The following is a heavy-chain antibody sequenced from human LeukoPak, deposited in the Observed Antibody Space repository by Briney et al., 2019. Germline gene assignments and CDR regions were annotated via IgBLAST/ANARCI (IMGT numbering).Heavy chain of an antibody. D-gene: IGHD2-2*02. Sequence: SETLSLTCTVSGGSISSYYWSWIRQPAGKGLEWIGRIYSSGSTHHNPSLKSRVSMSVDISNNQFSLRLSSVTAADTAVYYRAREVRCSTTRCYSLFDYWGQGTLVTVSS. J-gene: IGHJ4*02. V-gene: IGHV4-4*07. CDR2: IYSSGST. CDR1: GGSISSYY. CDR3: AREVRCSTTRCYSLFDY.